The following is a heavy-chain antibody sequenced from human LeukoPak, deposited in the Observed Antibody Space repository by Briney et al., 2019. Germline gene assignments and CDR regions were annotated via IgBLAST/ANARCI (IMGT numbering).Heavy chain of an antibody. CDR1: GFRFSSYA. CDR2: IYSGGST. V-gene: IGHV3-53*01. Sequence: GGSLRLSCGASGFRFSSYAMSWVRQAPGKGLEWVSVIYSGGSTYYEDSVKGRFTISRDNSKNKLYLQMNSLRAEDTAVYYCASEISGWPVRYWGQGTLVTVSS. CDR3: ASEISGWPVRY. D-gene: IGHD6-19*01. J-gene: IGHJ4*02.